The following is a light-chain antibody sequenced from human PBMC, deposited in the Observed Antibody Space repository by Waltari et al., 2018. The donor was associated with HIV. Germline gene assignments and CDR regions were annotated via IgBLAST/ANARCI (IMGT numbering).Light chain of an antibody. V-gene: IGKV1-39*01. CDR1: QNINKF. Sequence: DIQTTQSPSSLSASVGDRVTITCRASQNINKFLKWYQQKSGKAPNLLSNCSSTFQSGVPSRFSGSGSGTDFTLTISGLHPEDSATYYCQQTYTAPWTFAQGTKVEIK. CDR3: QQTYTAPWT. CDR2: CSS. J-gene: IGKJ1*01.